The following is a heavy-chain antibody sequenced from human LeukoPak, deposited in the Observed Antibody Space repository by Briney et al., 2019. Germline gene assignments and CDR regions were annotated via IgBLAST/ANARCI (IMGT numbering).Heavy chain of an antibody. CDR1: GGSVSSGSYY. CDR3: ARQPYSSGWANWFDP. V-gene: IGHV4-61*01. J-gene: IGHJ5*02. Sequence: SETLSLTCTVSGGSVSSGSYYWSWIRQPPGKGLEWIGYIYYSGSTNYNPSLKSRVTISVDTSKNQFSLKLSSVTAADTAVYYCARQPYSSGWANWFDPWGQGTLVTVSS. CDR2: IYYSGST. D-gene: IGHD6-19*01.